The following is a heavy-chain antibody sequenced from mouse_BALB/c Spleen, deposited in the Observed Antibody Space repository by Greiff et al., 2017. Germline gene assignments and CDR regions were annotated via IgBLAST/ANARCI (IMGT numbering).Heavy chain of an antibody. J-gene: IGHJ3*01. CDR2: IDPSDSET. Sequence: QVQLQQSGPQLVRPGASVKISCKASGYSFTSYWMHWVKQRPGQGLEWIGMIDPSDSETRLNQKFKDKATLTVDKSSSTAYMQLSSPTSEDSAVYYCAREGDGYLAWFAYWGQGTLVTVSA. CDR1: GYSFTSYW. V-gene: IGHV1S127*01. D-gene: IGHD2-3*01. CDR3: AREGDGYLAWFAY.